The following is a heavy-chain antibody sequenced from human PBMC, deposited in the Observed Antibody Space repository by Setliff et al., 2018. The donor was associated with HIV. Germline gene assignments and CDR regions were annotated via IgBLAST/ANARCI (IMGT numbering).Heavy chain of an antibody. Sequence: SETLSLACAVYGGSLNDYSWNWIRQSPGKGLEWIGEVNLPKTLNYNPSLESRITISVDTSKKQFSLDLSSVTAADTAVYFCARAIVKTGYHTKSRVFDYWGQGTRVTVSS. V-gene: IGHV4-34*01. CDR3: ARAIVKTGYHTKSRVFDY. D-gene: IGHD3-9*01. J-gene: IGHJ4*02. CDR1: GGSLNDYS. CDR2: VNLPKTL.